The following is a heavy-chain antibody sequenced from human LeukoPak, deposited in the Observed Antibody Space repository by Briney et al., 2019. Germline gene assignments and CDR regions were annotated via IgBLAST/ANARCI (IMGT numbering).Heavy chain of an antibody. CDR1: GGSISSYY. D-gene: IGHD6-19*01. Sequence: SETLSLTCTVSGGSISSYYWSWIRQPPGKGLEWLGYIYSSGSTNYNPSLKSRVTMSVDTSKNQFSLKLSSVTAADTAVYYCARAAGRGWSYDFDYWGQGALVIVSS. CDR2: IYSSGST. V-gene: IGHV4-59*12. CDR3: ARAAGRGWSYDFDY. J-gene: IGHJ4*02.